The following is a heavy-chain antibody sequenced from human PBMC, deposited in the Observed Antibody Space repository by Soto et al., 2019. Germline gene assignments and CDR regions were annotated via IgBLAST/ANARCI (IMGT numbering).Heavy chain of an antibody. CDR2: IIPIYGTA. Sequence: QVQMVQSGAEVKKPGSSVKVSCKASGATFSSYAISWVRQGPGQGLEWMGGIIPIYGTANYAQTFQGRVTITADESTSTAYIELSSLRSEVTSVYYCARLGGVYLDQYSMDVWGQGTTVTGSS. CDR3: ARLGGVYLDQYSMDV. V-gene: IGHV1-69*12. D-gene: IGHD3-9*01. CDR1: GATFSSYA. J-gene: IGHJ6*01.